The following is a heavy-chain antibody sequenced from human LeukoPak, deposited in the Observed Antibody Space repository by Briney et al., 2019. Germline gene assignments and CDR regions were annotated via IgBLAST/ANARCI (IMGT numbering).Heavy chain of an antibody. CDR1: GYTFTSYA. CDR2: INTNTGNP. CDR3: TSCSGGSCYSGVMYNWFDP. D-gene: IGHD2-15*01. Sequence: GASVKVSCKASGYTFTSYAMNWVRQAPGQGLEWMGWINTNTGNPTYAQGFTGRFVFSLDTSVSTAYLQISSLKAEDTAVYYCTSCSGGSCYSGVMYNWFDPWGQGTLVTVSS. J-gene: IGHJ5*02. V-gene: IGHV7-4-1*02.